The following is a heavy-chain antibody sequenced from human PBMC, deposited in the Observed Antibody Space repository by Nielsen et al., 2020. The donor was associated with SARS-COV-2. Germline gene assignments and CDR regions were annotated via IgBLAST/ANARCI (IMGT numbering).Heavy chain of an antibody. V-gene: IGHV4-4*02. CDR1: GGSISSSNW. D-gene: IGHD6-19*01. Sequence: SETLSLTCAVSGGSISSSNWWSWVRQPPGKGLEWTGEIYHSGSTNYNPSLKSRVTISVDKSKNQFSLKLSSVTAADTAVYYCARDGAVAGSGSNWFDPWGQGTLVTVSS. CDR2: IYHSGST. J-gene: IGHJ5*02. CDR3: ARDGAVAGSGSNWFDP.